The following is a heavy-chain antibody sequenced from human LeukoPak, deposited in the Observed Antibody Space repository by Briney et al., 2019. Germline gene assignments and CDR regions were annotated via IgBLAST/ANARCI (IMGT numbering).Heavy chain of an antibody. Sequence: GGSLRLSCAASGFTFSSSPMSWVRQAPGKGLEWVSGISSSGGDTPYADSVKGRFTISRDSSKNMVYLQMNSLRAEDTAVYYCAKKSSGLNPFDYWGQGTLVTVSS. J-gene: IGHJ4*02. CDR1: GFTFSSSP. CDR3: AKKSSGLNPFDY. D-gene: IGHD1-14*01. V-gene: IGHV3-23*01. CDR2: ISSSGGDT.